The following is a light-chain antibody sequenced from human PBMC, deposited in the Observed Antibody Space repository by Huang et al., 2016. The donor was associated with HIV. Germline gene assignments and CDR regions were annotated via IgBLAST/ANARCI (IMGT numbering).Light chain of an antibody. Sequence: DIQMTQSPSSLSASVGDRVTITCRASRGIINSLACYQQQPGKAPNLLLYAASRLQGGVPSRFSGSGSRTDYTLTISSLQPEDSATYYCQQYYNTTLSFGGGTKVEIK. CDR1: RGIINS. CDR2: AAS. J-gene: IGKJ4*01. CDR3: QQYYNTTLS. V-gene: IGKV1-NL1*01.